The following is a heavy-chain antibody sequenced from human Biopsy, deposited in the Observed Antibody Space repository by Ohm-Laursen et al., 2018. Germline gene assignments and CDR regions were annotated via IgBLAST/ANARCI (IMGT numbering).Heavy chain of an antibody. CDR2: IIAVSGLV. Sequence: GSSVKVSCKASGGTFSNYAISWVRQAPGEGLEWMGGIIAVSGLVNYAPKFQGRVSITADKSTTTAYMELSNLKSEDTGVYYCATPFQYYDSWGGYPPFDHWGQGTLVTVSS. D-gene: IGHD3-3*01. V-gene: IGHV1-69*17. J-gene: IGHJ4*02. CDR1: GGTFSNYA. CDR3: ATPFQYYDSWGGYPPFDH.